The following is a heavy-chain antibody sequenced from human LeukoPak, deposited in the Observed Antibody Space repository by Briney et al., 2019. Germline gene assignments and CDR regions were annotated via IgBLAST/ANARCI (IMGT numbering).Heavy chain of an antibody. Sequence: GGSLRLSCAASGFTVSSNYMSWVRQAPGKGLEWVSVIYSGGSTYYADSVKGRFTISRDNSKNTLYLQMNSLRAEDTAVYYCARESYSSRSRHYAFDIWGQGTMVTVSS. CDR1: GFTVSSNY. D-gene: IGHD6-13*01. J-gene: IGHJ3*02. CDR3: ARESYSSRSRHYAFDI. CDR2: IYSGGST. V-gene: IGHV3-66*01.